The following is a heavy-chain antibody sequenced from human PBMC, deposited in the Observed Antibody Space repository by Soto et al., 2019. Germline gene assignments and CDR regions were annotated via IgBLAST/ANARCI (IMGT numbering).Heavy chain of an antibody. J-gene: IGHJ6*02. Sequence: GESLKISCKGSGYSFTSYWIGWVRQMPGKGLEWMGIIYPGDSDTRYSPSFQGQVTISADRSISTAYLQWSSLKASGTAMYYCARLSDYGGNSDGMDVWGQGTTVTVSS. V-gene: IGHV5-51*01. CDR1: GYSFTSYW. CDR2: IYPGDSDT. D-gene: IGHD4-17*01. CDR3: ARLSDYGGNSDGMDV.